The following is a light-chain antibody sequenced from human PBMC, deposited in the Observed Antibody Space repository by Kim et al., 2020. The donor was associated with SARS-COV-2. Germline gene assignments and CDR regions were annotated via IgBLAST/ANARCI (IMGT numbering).Light chain of an antibody. Sequence: EIVMTQSPLSLPVTPGEPAAISCRSSQSLLSSNGHNYLDWYVQRPGQSPQLLMYVASTRASGVPDRFSGSGSGTDFTLKISRVEAEDVGVYYCMQSLQTPVTFGGGTKVDIK. J-gene: IGKJ4*01. CDR3: MQSLQTPVT. CDR1: QSLLSSNGHNY. V-gene: IGKV2-28*01. CDR2: VAS.